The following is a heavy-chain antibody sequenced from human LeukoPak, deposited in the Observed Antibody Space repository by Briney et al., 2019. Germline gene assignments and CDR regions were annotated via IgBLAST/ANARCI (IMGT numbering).Heavy chain of an antibody. D-gene: IGHD6-19*01. CDR1: GFTFNTYN. J-gene: IGHJ5*02. CDR3: ARADGWLVRGWFDP. V-gene: IGHV3-21*01. CDR2: ISSSSYI. Sequence: GGSLRLSCAASGFTFNTYNMNWVRQAPGKGLEWVSSISSSSYIYYADSVKGRFTISRDNAKNSLYLQMNTLRAEDTAVYYCARADGWLVRGWFDPWARGPWSPSPQ.